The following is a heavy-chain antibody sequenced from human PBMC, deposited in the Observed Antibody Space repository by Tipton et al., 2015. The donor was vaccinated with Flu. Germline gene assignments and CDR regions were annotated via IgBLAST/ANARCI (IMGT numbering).Heavy chain of an antibody. CDR1: GFTFSSYA. CDR3: AKGDNYYGSGSAEY. CDR2: ISGSGGST. J-gene: IGHJ4*02. Sequence: SLRLSCAASGFTFSSYAMSWVRQAPGKGLEWVSAISGSGGSTYYADSVKGRFTISRDNSKNTLYLQMNSLRAEDTAVYYCAKGDNYYGSGSAEYWGQGTLVTVSS. V-gene: IGHV3-23*01. D-gene: IGHD3-10*01.